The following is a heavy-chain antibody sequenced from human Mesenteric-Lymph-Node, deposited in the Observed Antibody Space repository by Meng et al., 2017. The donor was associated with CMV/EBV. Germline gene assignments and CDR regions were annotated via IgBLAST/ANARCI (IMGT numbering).Heavy chain of an antibody. CDR1: GGSISSYY. D-gene: IGHD3-3*01. CDR2: IYYSGST. CDR3: ARGGGSYYDFWSGFPTEYYYYYGMDV. V-gene: IGHV4-59*01. Sequence: SETLSLTCTVSGGSISSYYWSWIRQPPGKGLEWIGYIYYSGSTNYNPPLKSRVTISVDTSQNQFSLKLSSVTAADTAVYYCARGGGSYYDFWSGFPTEYYYYYGMDVWGQGTTVTVSS. J-gene: IGHJ6*02.